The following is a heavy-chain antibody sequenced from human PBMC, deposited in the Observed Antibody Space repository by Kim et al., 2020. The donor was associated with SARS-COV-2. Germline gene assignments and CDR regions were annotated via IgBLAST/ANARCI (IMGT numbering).Heavy chain of an antibody. V-gene: IGHV3-23*01. CDR3: AKVGVGNSGYEFDY. Sequence: ADSVKGRFTISRDNSKNTLYLQMNSLRAEDTAVYYCAKVGVGNSGYEFDYWGQGTLVTVSS. J-gene: IGHJ4*02. D-gene: IGHD5-12*01.